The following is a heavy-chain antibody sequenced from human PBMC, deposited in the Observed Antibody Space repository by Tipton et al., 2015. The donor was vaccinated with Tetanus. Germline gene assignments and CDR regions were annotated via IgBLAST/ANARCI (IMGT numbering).Heavy chain of an antibody. D-gene: IGHD3-22*01. V-gene: IGHV1-2*02. J-gene: IGHJ6*02. Sequence: QLVQSGAEMKKPGASVKVSCKASGYTFTGYYIHWVRQAPGQGLEWMGWIDPNSGGTVYAQKFQGRVTMTRGTSISTAYMELRSLRSGDTAVFYCARDRGDYIYYGMDVWGPGTTVTVS. CDR2: IDPNSGGT. CDR3: ARDRGDYIYYGMDV. CDR1: GYTFTGYY.